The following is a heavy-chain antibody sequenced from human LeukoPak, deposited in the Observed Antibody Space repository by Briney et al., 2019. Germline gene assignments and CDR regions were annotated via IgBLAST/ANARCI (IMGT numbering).Heavy chain of an antibody. J-gene: IGHJ4*02. V-gene: IGHV4-34*01. Sequence: SETLSLTCTVSGGSISSYYWSWIRQSPGKGLEWIGEINHGGSTNYNPSLKSRVTISIDTSKNHYSLNLSSVTAADTAVYYCARTLSYFDYWGQGNLVTVS. CDR1: GGSISSYY. CDR2: INHGGST. CDR3: ARTLSYFDY.